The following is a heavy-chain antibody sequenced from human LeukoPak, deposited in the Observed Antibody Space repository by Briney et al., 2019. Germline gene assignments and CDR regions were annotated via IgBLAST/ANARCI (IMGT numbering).Heavy chain of an antibody. CDR3: AITRNIAMPISYYYYGVDV. V-gene: IGHV4-31*03. D-gene: IGHD5-18*01. CDR1: GGSISSGGYY. Sequence: PSQTLSLTCTVSGGSISSGGYYWSWIRQHPGKGLEWIGYIYYSGSTYYNPSLKSRVTISVDTSENQFSQKLSSVTAADTAVYYCAITRNIAMPISYYYYGVDVWGQGTTVIVSS. CDR2: IYYSGST. J-gene: IGHJ6*02.